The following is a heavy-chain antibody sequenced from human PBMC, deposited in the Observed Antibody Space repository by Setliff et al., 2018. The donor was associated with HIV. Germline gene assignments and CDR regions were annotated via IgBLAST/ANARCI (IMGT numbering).Heavy chain of an antibody. CDR1: GFSFSSYG. CDR2: VWYNGDNK. D-gene: IGHD3-10*01. CDR3: AKELGGSGIDAFDI. Sequence: GGSLRLSCAASGFSFSSYGMHWVRQAPGKGLEWVAGVWYNGDNKYYEDSVKGRFTISRDNYKNTVHLEMNSLSVEDTAVYYCAKELGGSGIDAFDIWGQGTMVTVSS. V-gene: IGHV3-30*02. J-gene: IGHJ3*02.